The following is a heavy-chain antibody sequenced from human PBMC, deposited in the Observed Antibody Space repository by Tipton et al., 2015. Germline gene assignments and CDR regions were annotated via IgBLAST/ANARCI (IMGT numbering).Heavy chain of an antibody. CDR2: IQYSGGT. CDR1: GGSVSSANYY. D-gene: IGHD4-23*01. Sequence: TLSLTCSVSGGSVSSANYYWSWIRQPPGKELEWIGYIQYSGGTNYNPSLESRVSISVDTSKTQFSLEMRSVTATDTAVYYCARARGRHGGLFDSWGQGTLVTVSS. V-gene: IGHV4-61*01. J-gene: IGHJ4*02. CDR3: ARARGRHGGLFDS.